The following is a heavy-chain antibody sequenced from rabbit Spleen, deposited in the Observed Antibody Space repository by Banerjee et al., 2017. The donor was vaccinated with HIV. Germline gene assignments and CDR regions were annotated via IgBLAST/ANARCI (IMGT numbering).Heavy chain of an antibody. CDR2: IDTSDGDT. D-gene: IGHD8-1*01. V-gene: IGHV1S45*01. J-gene: IGHJ4*01. CDR3: ARSDDYTSDGRYFNL. Sequence: QQQLEESGGGLVKPGGTLTLTCTVSRFSFSSIDWICWVRQAPGKGLEWIACIDTSDGDTDYANWPKGRFTISKTSSTTVTLQMTSLTAADTATYFCARSDDYTSDGRYFNLWGQGTLVTVS. CDR1: RFSFSSIDW.